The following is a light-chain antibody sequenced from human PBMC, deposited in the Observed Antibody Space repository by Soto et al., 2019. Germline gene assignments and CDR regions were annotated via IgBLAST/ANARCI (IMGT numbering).Light chain of an antibody. CDR3: QHYGSSPRT. Sequence: IVLTLSPGAVSLSPGERATLSCRASQSVSYYLAWYQQKPGQAPRLLIYDASSRATGVPDRFSGSGSGTDFTLTFSRLKPEDFAVYYCQHYGSSPRTFGPGTKVDIK. J-gene: IGKJ3*01. CDR1: QSVSYY. CDR2: DAS. V-gene: IGKV3-20*01.